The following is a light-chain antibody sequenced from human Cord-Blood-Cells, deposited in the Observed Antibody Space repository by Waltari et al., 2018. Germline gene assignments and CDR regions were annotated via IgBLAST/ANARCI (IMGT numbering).Light chain of an antibody. V-gene: IGKV1-9*01. CDR2: AAS. J-gene: IGKJ5*01. Sequence: DIQLTQSPSFLSASVGDSVTITCRASQGISSYLAWYQQKPGKAPKLLIYAASTLQSGVPSRFSGSGSGTEFTLTISSLQPEDFVTYYCQQLNSYPSLTFGQGTRLEIK. CDR3: QQLNSYPSLT. CDR1: QGISSY.